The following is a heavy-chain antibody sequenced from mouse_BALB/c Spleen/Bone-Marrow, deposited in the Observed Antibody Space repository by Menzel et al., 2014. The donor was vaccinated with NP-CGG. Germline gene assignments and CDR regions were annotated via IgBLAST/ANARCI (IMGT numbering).Heavy chain of an antibody. CDR1: GYTFTSYD. D-gene: IGHD2-4*01. J-gene: IGHJ3*01. CDR2: IFPGDGST. V-gene: IGHV1S56*01. Sequence: QVQLQQPGAELVKPGASVKLSCKASGYTFTSYDINWVRQRPEQGLEWIGWIFPGDGSTKYNEKFKGKATPTTDKSSSTAYMQLSRLTSEDSAVYFCARRVYYDYDGGAWFAYWGQGTLVTVSA. CDR3: ARRVYYDYDGGAWFAY.